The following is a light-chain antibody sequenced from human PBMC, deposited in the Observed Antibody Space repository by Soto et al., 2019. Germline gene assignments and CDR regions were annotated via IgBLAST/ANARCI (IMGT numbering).Light chain of an antibody. CDR2: GTY. J-gene: IGKJ2*01. Sequence: EIVLTKSPGTLSFSPGETATLSCRASQSVSIYFLAWYQQKPGQAPRLLIYGTYNRATGIPDRFSGSGSGTDFTLTISRLESEDFAVYSCQHYGDSPLYSFGPGTKLEIK. V-gene: IGKV3-20*01. CDR1: QSVSIYF. CDR3: QHYGDSPLYS.